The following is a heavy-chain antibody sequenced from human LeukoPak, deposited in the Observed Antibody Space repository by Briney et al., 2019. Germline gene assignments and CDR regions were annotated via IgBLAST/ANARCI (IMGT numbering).Heavy chain of an antibody. D-gene: IGHD3-3*01. CDR3: ARGDFWSGYYTGLY. CDR1: GFTFDDYA. J-gene: IGHJ4*02. CDR2: ISGDGGST. Sequence: GGSLRLSCAASGFTFDDYAMHWVRQAPGKGLEWVSLISGDGGSTYYADSVKGRFTISRHNSENTLYLQMNSLRAEDTAVYYCARGDFWSGYYTGLYWGQGTLVTVSS. V-gene: IGHV3-43*02.